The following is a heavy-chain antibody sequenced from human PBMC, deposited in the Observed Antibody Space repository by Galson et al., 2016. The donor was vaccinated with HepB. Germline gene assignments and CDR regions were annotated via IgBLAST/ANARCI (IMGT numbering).Heavy chain of an antibody. V-gene: IGHV1-3*01. CDR3: ARGHIVATVDYYYYGLDV. D-gene: IGHD5-12*01. Sequence: SVKVSCKASGYTFTTYAMYWVRQAPGQRLEWMGWITAANGDTKYSQKLQGRGTITWDTSATTAYMELSSLRSEDTAVYYRARGHIVATVDYYYYGLDVWGQGTTVTVSS. CDR2: ITAANGDT. CDR1: GYTFTTYA. J-gene: IGHJ6*02.